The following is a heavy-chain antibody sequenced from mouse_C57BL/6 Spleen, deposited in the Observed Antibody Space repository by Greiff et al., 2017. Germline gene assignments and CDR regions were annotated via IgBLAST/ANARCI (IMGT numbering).Heavy chain of an antibody. D-gene: IGHD4-1*01. CDR1: GFTFSSYA. CDR2: ISSGGDYI. J-gene: IGHJ2*01. Sequence: EVQGVESGEGLVKPGGSLKLSCAASGFTFSSYAMSWVRQTPEKRLEWVAYISSGGDYIYYADTVKGRFTISRDNARNTLYLQMSSLKSEDTAMYYCTRGVLTGSYDFDYWGQGTTLTVSS. CDR3: TRGVLTGSYDFDY. V-gene: IGHV5-9-1*02.